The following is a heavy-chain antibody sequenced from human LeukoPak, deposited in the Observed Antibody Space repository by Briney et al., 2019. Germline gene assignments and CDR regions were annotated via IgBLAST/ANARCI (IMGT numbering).Heavy chain of an antibody. CDR2: ISAYNGNT. CDR1: GYTFTNYG. Sequence: GASVTVSCKASGYTFTNYGISWVRQAPGQGLEWMGWISAYNGNTNYAQKLQGRVTITTDTSTSTAYMELRSLRSDDTAVYYCARAGPDIVVVVAAISWFDPWGQGTLVTVSS. V-gene: IGHV1-18*01. J-gene: IGHJ5*02. CDR3: ARAGPDIVVVVAAISWFDP. D-gene: IGHD2-15*01.